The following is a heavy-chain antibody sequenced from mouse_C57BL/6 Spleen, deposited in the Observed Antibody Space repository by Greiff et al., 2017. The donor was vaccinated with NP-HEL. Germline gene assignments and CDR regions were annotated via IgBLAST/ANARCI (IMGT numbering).Heavy chain of an antibody. CDR2: IRNKANGYTT. J-gene: IGHJ2*01. D-gene: IGHD3-3*01. V-gene: IGHV7-3*01. CDR1: GFTFTDYY. Sequence: EVQRVESGGGLVQPGGSLSLSCAASGFTFTDYYMSWVRQPPGKALEWLGFIRNKANGYTTEYSASVKGRFTISRDNSQSILYLQMNALRAEDSATYYCARYIGGSYFDYWGQGTTLTVSS. CDR3: ARYIGGSYFDY.